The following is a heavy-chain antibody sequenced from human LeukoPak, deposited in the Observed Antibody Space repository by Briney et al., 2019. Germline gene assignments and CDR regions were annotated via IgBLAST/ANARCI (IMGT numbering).Heavy chain of an antibody. D-gene: IGHD4-17*01. CDR2: INSDGNST. CDR1: GFTFSSYW. CDR3: ARATVTTFPQDY. V-gene: IGHV3-74*01. Sequence: GGSLRLSCAASGFTFSSYWMHWVRQAPGKGLVWVSRINSDGNSTNYADPVKGRFTISRDNAKNTLYLQMNSLRAEDTAVYYCARATVTTFPQDYWGQGTLVTVSS. J-gene: IGHJ4*02.